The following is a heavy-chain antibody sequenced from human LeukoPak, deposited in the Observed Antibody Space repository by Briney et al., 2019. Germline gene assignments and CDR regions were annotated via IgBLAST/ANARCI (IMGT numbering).Heavy chain of an antibody. D-gene: IGHD1-26*01. J-gene: IGHJ3*02. CDR3: AKDQFGGSYYGAFDI. CDR1: GFTFSSYG. V-gene: IGHV3-30*02. CDR2: IWYDGSNK. Sequence: PGGSLRLSCAASGFTFSSYGMHWVRQAPGKGLEWVAVIWYDGSNKYYADSVKGRFTISRDNSKNTLYLQMNSLRAEDTAVYYCAKDQFGGSYYGAFDIWGQGTMVTVSS.